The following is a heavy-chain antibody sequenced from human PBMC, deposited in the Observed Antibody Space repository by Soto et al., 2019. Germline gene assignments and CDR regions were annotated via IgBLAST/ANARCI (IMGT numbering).Heavy chain of an antibody. V-gene: IGHV3-7*03. CDR1: GFTFSSYW. Sequence: GGSLRLSCAASGFTFSSYWMSWFRHAPGKGLEWVANIKQDGSEKYYVDSVKGRFTISRDNAKNSMYLQMNSLRAEDTAVYYCARDTILEAPPHYWGQGTLVTVSS. J-gene: IGHJ4*02. CDR3: ARDTILEAPPHY. D-gene: IGHD2-2*02. CDR2: IKQDGSEK.